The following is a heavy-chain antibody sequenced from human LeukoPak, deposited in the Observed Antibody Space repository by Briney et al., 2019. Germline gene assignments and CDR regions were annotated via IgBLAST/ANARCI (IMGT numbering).Heavy chain of an antibody. Sequence: GGSLRLSCAASGFTFSTYAMNWVRHAPGKGLELVSGISGSGGSTYYADSVKGRFTISRDNSKNTLYLQMNSLRAEDTAIYYCAKYRTSPPYGLDVWGQGTTVTVSS. V-gene: IGHV3-23*01. CDR3: AKYRTSPPYGLDV. D-gene: IGHD4-11*01. CDR1: GFTFSTYA. J-gene: IGHJ6*02. CDR2: ISGSGGST.